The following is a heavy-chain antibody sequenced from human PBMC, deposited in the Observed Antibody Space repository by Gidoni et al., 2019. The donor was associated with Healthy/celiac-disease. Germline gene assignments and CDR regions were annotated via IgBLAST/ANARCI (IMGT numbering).Heavy chain of an antibody. CDR2: ISTSGST. CDR3: ARDIYCSSTSCPPGYMDV. D-gene: IGHD2-2*01. Sequence: QVQLQESGPGLVKPSQTLSLTCTVSVGSFSSGSYYWSWIRQPAGKGLEWIGRISTSGSTNYNPSLKSRGTISVDTSKNQFALKLSSVTAADTAVYYCARDIYCSSTSCPPGYMDVWGKGTTVTVSS. CDR1: VGSFSSGSYY. J-gene: IGHJ6*03. V-gene: IGHV4-61*02.